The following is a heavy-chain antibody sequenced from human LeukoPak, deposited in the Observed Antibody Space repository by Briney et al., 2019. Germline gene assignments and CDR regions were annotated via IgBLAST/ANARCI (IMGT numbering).Heavy chain of an antibody. D-gene: IGHD1-26*01. CDR1: GFTVSSNY. CDR2: IYSGGST. Sequence: PGGSLRLSCAASGFTVSSNYMSWVRQAPGKGLEWVSVIYSGGSTYYADSVKGRFTISRDNSKNTLYLQMNSLRAEDTAVYYCARVPWDLWEAFDIWGQGTMVTVSS. J-gene: IGHJ3*02. V-gene: IGHV3-53*01. CDR3: ARVPWDLWEAFDI.